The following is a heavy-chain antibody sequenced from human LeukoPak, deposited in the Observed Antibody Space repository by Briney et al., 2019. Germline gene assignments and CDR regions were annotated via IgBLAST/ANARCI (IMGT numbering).Heavy chain of an antibody. J-gene: IGHJ3*02. CDR2: ISYDGSNK. Sequence: GGSLRLSCAASGFTFSSYAMHWVRQAPGKGLEWMAVISYDGSNKYYADSVKGRFTISRDNSKNTLYLQMNSLRAEDTAVYYCAGVSYSSGWESFGAFDIWGQGTMVTVSS. D-gene: IGHD6-19*01. V-gene: IGHV3-30*04. CDR3: AGVSYSSGWESFGAFDI. CDR1: GFTFSSYA.